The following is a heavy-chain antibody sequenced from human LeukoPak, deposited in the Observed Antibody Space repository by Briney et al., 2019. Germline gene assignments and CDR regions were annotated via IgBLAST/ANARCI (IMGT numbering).Heavy chain of an antibody. D-gene: IGHD3-9*01. CDR3: ARASSNYDILTGYYVDAFDI. Sequence: GASVKVSCKASGYTFTSYGISWVRQAPGQGLEWMGWISAYNGNTNYAQKLQGRVTMTTDTSTSTAYMELRSLRSDDTAVYYCARASSNYDILTGYYVDAFDIWGQGTMVTVSS. V-gene: IGHV1-18*01. CDR2: ISAYNGNT. CDR1: GYTFTSYG. J-gene: IGHJ3*02.